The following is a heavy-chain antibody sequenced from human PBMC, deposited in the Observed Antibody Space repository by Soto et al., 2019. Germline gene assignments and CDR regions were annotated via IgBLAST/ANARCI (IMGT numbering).Heavy chain of an antibody. CDR1: GFTFSYYW. Sequence: EVQLVESGGGLVRPGGSLRLSCAASGFTFSYYWMHWVRQAPGKGLVWVSRIHSDGSSTTYADFVKGRFIISRDNARNTVDLQMNSVXVEDTAVYYCARGDRGAFDLWGQGTVVTVSS. V-gene: IGHV3-74*01. D-gene: IGHD1-26*01. J-gene: IGHJ3*01. CDR2: IHSDGSST. CDR3: ARGDRGAFDL.